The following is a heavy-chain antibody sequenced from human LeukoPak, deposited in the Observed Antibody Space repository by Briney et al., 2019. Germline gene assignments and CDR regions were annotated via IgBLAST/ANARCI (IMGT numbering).Heavy chain of an antibody. CDR3: ARASVDDFWSPTPHWFDP. Sequence: GGSLRLSCAASGFTFSSYAMHWVRQAPGKGLEWVAVISYDGSNKYYADSVKGRFTISRDNSKNTLYLQMNSLRAEDTAVYYCARASVDDFWSPTPHWFDPWGQGTLVTVSS. CDR1: GFTFSSYA. D-gene: IGHD3-3*01. J-gene: IGHJ5*02. CDR2: ISYDGSNK. V-gene: IGHV3-30-3*01.